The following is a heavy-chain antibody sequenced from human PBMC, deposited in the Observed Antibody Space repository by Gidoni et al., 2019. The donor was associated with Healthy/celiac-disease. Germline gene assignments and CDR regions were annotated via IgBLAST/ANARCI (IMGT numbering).Heavy chain of an antibody. Sequence: QVQLVESGGGVVQPGRSLSLPCAASGFTFSSYAMHWVRQAPGKGLEWVAVISYDGSNKYYADSVKGRFTISRDNSKNTLYLQMNSLRAEDTAVYYCARDNSSSPTLDYWGQGTLVTVSS. CDR3: ARDNSSSPTLDY. J-gene: IGHJ4*02. CDR1: GFTFSSYA. D-gene: IGHD6-13*01. V-gene: IGHV3-30-3*01. CDR2: ISYDGSNK.